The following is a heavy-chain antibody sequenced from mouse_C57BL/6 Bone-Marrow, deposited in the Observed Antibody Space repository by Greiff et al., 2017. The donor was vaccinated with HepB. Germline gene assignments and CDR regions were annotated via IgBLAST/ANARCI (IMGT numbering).Heavy chain of an antibody. D-gene: IGHD2-3*01. CDR3: ARLRDGYYLLSYYYAMDY. CDR2: IDPSDSCT. Sequence: QVQLQQPGAELVKPGASVKLSCKASGYTFTSYWMQWVKQRPGQGLEWIGEIDPSDSCTNYNQKFKGKTTLTVDTASSTAYMQLSSLTSEDSAVYYCARLRDGYYLLSYYYAMDYWGQGTSVTVSS. J-gene: IGHJ4*01. CDR1: GYTFTSYW. V-gene: IGHV1-50*01.